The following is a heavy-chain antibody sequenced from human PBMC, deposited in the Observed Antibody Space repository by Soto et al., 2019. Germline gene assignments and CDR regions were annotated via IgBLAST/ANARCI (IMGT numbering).Heavy chain of an antibody. CDR2: MNPGSGDT. CDR3: ARMESFGSLNWFDP. CDR1: GYTFTNNY. V-gene: IGHV1-8*02. D-gene: IGHD5-18*01. Sequence: ASVKVSCKAFGYTFTNNYVSWVLQATGQGLEWMGWMNPGSGDTGYAQKFQGRVTMTRDISIATAYMELNSLTSEDTAIYYCARMESFGSLNWFDPWGQGTLVTVSS. J-gene: IGHJ5*02.